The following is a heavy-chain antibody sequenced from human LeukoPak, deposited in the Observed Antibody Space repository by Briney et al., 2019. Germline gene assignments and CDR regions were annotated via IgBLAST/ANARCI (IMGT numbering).Heavy chain of an antibody. V-gene: IGHV3-21*01. CDR3: ARGRRGTMIVVVTSIAFVI. CDR1: GFTFSSYS. Sequence: PGGSLRLSCAASGFTFSSYSMNWVRQAPGKGLEWVSSIGSSSSYIYYADSVKGRFTISRDNAKNSLYLQMNSLRAEDTAVYYCARGRRGTMIVVVTSIAFVIWGQGTMVTVSS. J-gene: IGHJ3*02. CDR2: IGSSSSYI. D-gene: IGHD3-22*01.